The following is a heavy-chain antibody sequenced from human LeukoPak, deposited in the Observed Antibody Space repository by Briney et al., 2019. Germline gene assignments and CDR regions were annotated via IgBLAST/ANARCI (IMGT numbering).Heavy chain of an antibody. CDR1: GGTFSSYA. V-gene: IGHV1-69*04. D-gene: IGHD3-3*01. CDR3: ARVNTIFGVVIIDI. Sequence: SVKVSCKASGGTFSSYAISWVRQAPGQGLEWMGRIIPILGIANYAQKFQGRVTITADKSTSTAYMELSSPRSEDTAVYYCARVNTIFGVVIIDIWGQGTMVTVSS. J-gene: IGHJ3*02. CDR2: IIPILGIA.